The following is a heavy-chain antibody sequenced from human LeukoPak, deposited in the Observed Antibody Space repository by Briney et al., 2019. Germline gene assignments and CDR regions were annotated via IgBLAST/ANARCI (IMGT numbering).Heavy chain of an antibody. CDR1: AFALSSEG. V-gene: IGHV3-30*18. CDR3: AKELNWGVMAFDY. D-gene: IGHD3-16*01. J-gene: IGHJ4*02. Sequence: GQSLRLSCAASAFALSSEGMHWVRQAPGKGLDWVAVISADGNTKYYADSVKGRFTISRDDSKNTLYLQMTSLRPEDTAVYYCAKELNWGVMAFDYWGQGTLATVSS. CDR2: ISADGNTK.